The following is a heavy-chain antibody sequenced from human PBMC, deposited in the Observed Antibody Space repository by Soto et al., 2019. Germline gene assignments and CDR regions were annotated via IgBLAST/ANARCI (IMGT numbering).Heavy chain of an antibody. J-gene: IGHJ4*02. CDR1: CSSFNKYW. CDR2: NYPGNSDT. Sequence: PGGSLMICCNCSCSSFNKYWIGWGRPIPGKGLEWMGINYPGNSDTRYSPSCQGQVTISADKSISTAYLQWSSLKASDTAMYYCHGSSGTFDSWGQGTLVTVSS. CDR3: HGSSGTFDS. V-gene: IGHV5-51*01. D-gene: IGHD6-6*01.